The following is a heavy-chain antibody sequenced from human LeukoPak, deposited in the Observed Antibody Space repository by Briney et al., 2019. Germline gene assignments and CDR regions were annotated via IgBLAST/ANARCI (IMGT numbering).Heavy chain of an antibody. Sequence: PGGSLRLSCAASGFTFSTYAMHWVRQAPGKGLEWVSAISGSGSSTYYADSVKGRFTISRDNSKNTLYLQMNSLRAEDTAVYYCATDPSLITGTSGFDYWGQGTLVTVSS. CDR2: ISGSGSST. CDR3: ATDPSLITGTSGFDY. V-gene: IGHV3-23*01. J-gene: IGHJ4*02. D-gene: IGHD1-14*01. CDR1: GFTFSTYA.